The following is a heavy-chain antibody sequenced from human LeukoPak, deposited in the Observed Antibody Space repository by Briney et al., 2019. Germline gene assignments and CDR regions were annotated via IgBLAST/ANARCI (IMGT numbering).Heavy chain of an antibody. V-gene: IGHV1-69*13. D-gene: IGHD3-22*01. CDR1: GYTFTSYA. CDR3: ARSGESLYDSSGYYYYYYMDV. CDR2: IIPIFGTA. Sequence: ASVKVSCKASGYTFTSYAISWVRQAPGQGLEWMGGIIPIFGTANYAQKFQGRVTITADESTSTAYMELSSLRSEDTAVYYCARSGESLYDSSGYYYYYYMDVWGKGTTVTISS. J-gene: IGHJ6*03.